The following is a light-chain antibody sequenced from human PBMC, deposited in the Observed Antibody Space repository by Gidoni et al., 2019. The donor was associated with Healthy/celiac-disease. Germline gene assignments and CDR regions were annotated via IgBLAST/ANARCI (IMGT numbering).Light chain of an antibody. CDR3: QSYDSSLSGYV. J-gene: IGLJ1*01. CDR2: GNS. CDR1: SSTIGAGYD. Sequence: QSVLTQSPSVSGAPGQRVPISCTGSSSTIGAGYDVHWYQQLPGTAPKLLIYGNSTRPSGVPDRFSCSKSGTSASLAITGLQAEDEADYYCQSYDSSLSGYVFGTGTKVTVL. V-gene: IGLV1-40*01.